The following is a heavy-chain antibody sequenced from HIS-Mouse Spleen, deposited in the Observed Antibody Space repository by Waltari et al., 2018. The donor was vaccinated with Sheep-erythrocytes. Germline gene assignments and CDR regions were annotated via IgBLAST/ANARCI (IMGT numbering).Heavy chain of an antibody. Sequence: AASVKGRFTISRDNAKNSLYLQMNSLRAEDTAVYYCARDPKYYDFWSGYYKDYYGMDVWGQGTTVTVSS. J-gene: IGHJ6*02. V-gene: IGHV3-21*01. D-gene: IGHD3-3*01. CDR3: ARDPKYYDFWSGYYKDYYGMDV.